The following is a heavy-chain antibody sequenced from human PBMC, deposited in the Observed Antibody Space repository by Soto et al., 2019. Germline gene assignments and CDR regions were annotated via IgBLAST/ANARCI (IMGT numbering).Heavy chain of an antibody. D-gene: IGHD3-10*01. V-gene: IGHV3-21*01. Sequence: EVQLVESGGGLVKPGGSLRLSCAASEFSFSDYGMNWVRQAPVKGMEWVSFISRSGTDIKYADAVEGRFTISRDNAKNALSLQLNSLRVEDTAVYSCASFIDGDSGDYWGQGTLVTVSS. J-gene: IGHJ4*02. CDR2: ISRSGTDI. CDR1: EFSFSDYG. CDR3: ASFIDGDSGDY.